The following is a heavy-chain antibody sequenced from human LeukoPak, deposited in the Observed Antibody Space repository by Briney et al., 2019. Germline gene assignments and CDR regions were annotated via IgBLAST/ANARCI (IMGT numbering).Heavy chain of an antibody. Sequence: GASVKISCKASGYIFISYYRHWVRPAPGQGLEWMGMINPTDNHTSHAQKFQGRVTMAGDTPTSTVYMELSSLTFEDTAIFYCATSQGGGGYYPFDSWGQGTLVTVSS. V-gene: IGHV1-46*01. CDR1: GYIFISYY. CDR3: ATSQGGGGYYPFDS. D-gene: IGHD3-22*01. CDR2: INPTDNHT. J-gene: IGHJ4*02.